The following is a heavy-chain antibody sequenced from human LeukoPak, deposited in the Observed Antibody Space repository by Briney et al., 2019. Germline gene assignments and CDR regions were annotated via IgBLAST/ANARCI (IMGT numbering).Heavy chain of an antibody. J-gene: IGHJ4*02. CDR1: GGSISSYY. D-gene: IGHD6-19*01. CDR2: IYYSGST. CDR3: AKDPSPGIAVAGTMDY. Sequence: SETLSLTCTVSGGSISSYYWSWIRQPPGKGLEWIRYIYYSGSTNYNPSLKSRVTISVDTSKNQFSLKLSSVTAADTAVYYCAKDPSPGIAVAGTMDYWGQGTLVTVSS. V-gene: IGHV4-59*01.